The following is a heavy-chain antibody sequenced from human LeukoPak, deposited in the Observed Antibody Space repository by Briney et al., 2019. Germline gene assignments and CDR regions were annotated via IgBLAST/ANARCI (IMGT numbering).Heavy chain of an antibody. CDR3: ARVGDVVVVAAFDAFDI. CDR1: GFTFSSYE. CDR2: ISSSGPTI. Sequence: GGSLRLSCAASGFTFSSYEMNWVRQAPGKGLEWVSYISSSGPTIYYADSVKGRFTISRDNAKNSLYLQMNSLRAEDTAVYYCARVGDVVVVAAFDAFDIWGQGTMVTVSS. J-gene: IGHJ3*02. V-gene: IGHV3-48*03. D-gene: IGHD2-15*01.